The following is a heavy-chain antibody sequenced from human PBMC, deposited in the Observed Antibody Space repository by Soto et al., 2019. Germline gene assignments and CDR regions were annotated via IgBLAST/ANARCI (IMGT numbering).Heavy chain of an antibody. CDR1: GFTFSYYA. J-gene: IGHJ4*02. V-gene: IGHV3-23*01. CDR2: INAGGGST. Sequence: GGSLRLSCAASGFTFSYYAMSWVRQAPGKGLEWVSAINAGGGSTYYADSVKGRFTISRDNSKNTLYLQMNSLRAEDTAVYSCAKDPSSPGYCTSTSCLTFDSWGQGTLVTVSS. CDR3: AKDPSSPGYCTSTSCLTFDS. D-gene: IGHD2-2*01.